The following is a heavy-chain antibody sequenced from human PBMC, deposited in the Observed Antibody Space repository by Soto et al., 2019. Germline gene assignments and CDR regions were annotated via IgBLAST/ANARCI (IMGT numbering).Heavy chain of an antibody. D-gene: IGHD5-18*01. CDR2: IYYSGST. CDR1: GGSISSSSYY. CDR3: ARLSMGGYSYDHDY. Sequence: PSETLSLTCTVSGGSISSSSYYWGWIRQPPGKGLEWIGSIYYSGSTYYNPSLKSRVTISVDTSKNQFSLKLSSVTAADTAVYYCARLSMGGYSYDHDYWGQGTLVTAPQ. V-gene: IGHV4-39*01. J-gene: IGHJ4*02.